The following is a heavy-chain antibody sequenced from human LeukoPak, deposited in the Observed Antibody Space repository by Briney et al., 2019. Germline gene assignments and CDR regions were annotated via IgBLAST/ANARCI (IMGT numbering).Heavy chain of an antibody. D-gene: IGHD1-26*01. CDR3: ARAISGGILHFDY. V-gene: IGHV4-4*02. J-gene: IGHJ4*02. CDR1: GGSISSSNW. CDR2: IYHSGST. Sequence: SGTLSLTCAVSGGSISSSNWWSWVRQPPGKGLERIGEIYHSGSTNYNPSLKSRVTISVDKSKNQFSLKLSSVTAADTAVYYCARAISGGILHFDYWGQGTLVTVSS.